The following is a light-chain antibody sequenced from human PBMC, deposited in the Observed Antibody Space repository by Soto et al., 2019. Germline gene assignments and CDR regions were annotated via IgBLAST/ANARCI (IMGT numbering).Light chain of an antibody. V-gene: IGLV2-8*01. J-gene: IGLJ2*01. Sequence: QSALTQPPSASGSPGQSVTISCTGTSSDVGIYNYVSWYQQHPGKAPKLMIYDVTKRPSGVPDRFSGSKSDSTASLTVSGLQAADEADYYCSSFTGNYNFVLFGGWTKLTVL. CDR1: SSDVGIYNY. CDR3: SSFTGNYNFVL. CDR2: DVT.